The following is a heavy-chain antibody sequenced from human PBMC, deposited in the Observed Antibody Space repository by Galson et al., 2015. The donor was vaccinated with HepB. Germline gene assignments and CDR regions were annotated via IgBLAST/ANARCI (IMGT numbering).Heavy chain of an antibody. CDR3: ASRRGYSYGYSFDY. J-gene: IGHJ4*02. CDR2: IKPDGSEK. V-gene: IGHV3-7*03. D-gene: IGHD5-18*01. Sequence: SLRLSCAASGFTFSSYWMSWVRQAPGKGLEWVANIKPDGSEKFYVDSVKGRFALSRDNAKNSLNLQMNSLRAEDTAVYYCASRRGYSYGYSFDYWGQGTLVTVSS. CDR1: GFTFSSYW.